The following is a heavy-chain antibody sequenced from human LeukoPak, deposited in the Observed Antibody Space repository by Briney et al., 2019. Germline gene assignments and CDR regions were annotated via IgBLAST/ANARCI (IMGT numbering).Heavy chain of an antibody. J-gene: IGHJ4*02. Sequence: GGSLRLSCAASGFTFSSYGMHWVRQAPGKGLEWVAFIRYDGSNKYYADSVKGRFTISRDNSKNTLYLQMNSLRAEDTAVYYCAKAKPSFGGSYCDYWGQGTLVTVSS. D-gene: IGHD1-26*01. CDR2: IRYDGSNK. CDR3: AKAKPSFGGSYCDY. V-gene: IGHV3-30*02. CDR1: GFTFSSYG.